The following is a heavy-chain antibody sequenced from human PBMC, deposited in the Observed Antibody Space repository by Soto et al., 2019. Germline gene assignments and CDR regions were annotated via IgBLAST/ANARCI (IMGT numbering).Heavy chain of an antibody. Sequence: GGSLRLSCAASGLTFSTYAMAWVRQAPGKGLEWVSSISSSSSYIYYADSVKGRFTISRDNAKNSLYLQMNSLRAEDTAVYYCARVGVSGWFDPWGQGTLVTVSS. CDR2: ISSSSSYI. CDR3: ARVGVSGWFDP. V-gene: IGHV3-21*01. CDR1: GLTFSTYA. J-gene: IGHJ5*02. D-gene: IGHD3-3*01.